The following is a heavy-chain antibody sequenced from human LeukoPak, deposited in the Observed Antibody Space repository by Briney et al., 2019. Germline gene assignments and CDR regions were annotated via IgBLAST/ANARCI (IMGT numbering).Heavy chain of an antibody. CDR1: GGSISSHY. CDR3: ARGGQTYYYDSKFDP. D-gene: IGHD3-10*01. Sequence: SETLSLTCTVSGGSISSHYWSWIRQPPGKGLEWVGYIYYSGSTNYNPSLKSRVTISVDTSKNQFSLRLSSVTAADTAVYYCARGGQTYYYDSKFDPWGQGTLVTVSS. V-gene: IGHV4-59*11. J-gene: IGHJ5*02. CDR2: IYYSGST.